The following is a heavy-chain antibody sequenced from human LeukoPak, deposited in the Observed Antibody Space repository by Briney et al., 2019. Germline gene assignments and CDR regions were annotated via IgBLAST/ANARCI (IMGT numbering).Heavy chain of an antibody. CDR1: GFTFSDHY. Sequence: GGSLRLSCAASGFTFSDHYMDWVRQAPGKGREGVGRIRKKVSGYTTEYAASVKGRFTISRDDSKHSLSLQMNSLKTEHTALYYCARVRDSDGYSYDYWGQGTLVTVPP. D-gene: IGHD3-22*01. CDR2: IRKKVSGYTT. CDR3: ARVRDSDGYSYDY. V-gene: IGHV3-72*01. J-gene: IGHJ4*02.